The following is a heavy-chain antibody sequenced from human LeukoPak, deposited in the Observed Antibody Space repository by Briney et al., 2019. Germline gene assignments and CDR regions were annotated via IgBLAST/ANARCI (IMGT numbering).Heavy chain of an antibody. Sequence: ASVKVSCKASGYTFTSYDINWVRQATGQGLEWMGWMNPNSGNTGYAQKFQGRVTMTRNTSISTAYMELSSLRSEDTAVYYCARGPLNFWSGYLALNYFDYWGQGTLVTVSS. CDR1: GYTFTSYD. CDR3: ARGPLNFWSGYLALNYFDY. V-gene: IGHV1-8*01. CDR2: MNPNSGNT. J-gene: IGHJ4*02. D-gene: IGHD3-3*01.